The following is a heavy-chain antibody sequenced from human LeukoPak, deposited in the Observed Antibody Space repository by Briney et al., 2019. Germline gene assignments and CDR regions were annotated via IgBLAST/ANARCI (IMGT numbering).Heavy chain of an antibody. CDR1: GLTFSSYG. Sequence: GGSPRLSCAASGLTFSSYGMHWVRQAPGKGLEWVAVISYDGTIRNYADSVKGRFTISRDNSKNTLYLQMNSLTAEDTALYYCAKGGCSSTTCYLANPWGQGTLVTVSS. CDR2: ISYDGTIR. D-gene: IGHD2-2*01. J-gene: IGHJ5*02. V-gene: IGHV3-30*18. CDR3: AKGGCSSTTCYLANP.